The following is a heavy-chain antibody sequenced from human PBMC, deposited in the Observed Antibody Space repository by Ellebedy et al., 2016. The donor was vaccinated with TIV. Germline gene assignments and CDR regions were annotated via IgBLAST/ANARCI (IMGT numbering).Heavy chain of an antibody. Sequence: AASVKVSCKASGYTFTSYGISWVRQAPGRGLEWMGWLSSYNGNTKYAQKFQGIVTMTTDTSTSTTSMELRGLVSDDTALYYCARIGGGVSGTSFDVWGQGTIVTVSS. CDR3: ARIGGGVSGTSFDV. J-gene: IGHJ3*01. V-gene: IGHV1-18*04. D-gene: IGHD3-16*01. CDR1: GYTFTSYG. CDR2: LSSYNGNT.